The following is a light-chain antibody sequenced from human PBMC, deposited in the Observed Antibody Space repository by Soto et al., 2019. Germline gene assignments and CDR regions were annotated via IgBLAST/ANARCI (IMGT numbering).Light chain of an antibody. J-gene: IGLJ2*01. CDR2: DVS. CDR3: WLYTSSGTLVV. V-gene: IGLV2-14*01. CDR1: SSDVGGYNY. Sequence: QSALTQPASVSGSPGQSITISCTGTSSDVGGYNYVSWYQQHPGKAPKLMIYDVSNRRSGVSNRFSGSKSGTTASLTISGLHVEDDVEYDGWLYTSSGTLVVFGGGTKVTVL.